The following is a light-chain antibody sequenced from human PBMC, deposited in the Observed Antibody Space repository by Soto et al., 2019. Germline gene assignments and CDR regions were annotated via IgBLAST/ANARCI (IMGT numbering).Light chain of an antibody. CDR2: GAS. J-gene: IGKJ1*01. CDR3: QQYNNWPPAWT. V-gene: IGKV3-15*01. Sequence: EIVITHSPATRSFSPVERATLSCRASQSVSSNLAWYQQKPGQSPRLLIYGASTRATGIPARFSGSGSGTEFTLTISSLQSEDFAVYYCQQYNNWPPAWTFGQGTKVDI. CDR1: QSVSSN.